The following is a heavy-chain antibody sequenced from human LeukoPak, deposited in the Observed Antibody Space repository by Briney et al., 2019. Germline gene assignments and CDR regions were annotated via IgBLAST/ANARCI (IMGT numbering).Heavy chain of an antibody. CDR1: GYTFTSYG. J-gene: IGHJ6*03. D-gene: IGHD6-19*01. V-gene: IGHV1-18*01. Sequence: ASVKVSCKASGYTFTSYGISWVRQAPGQGREWMGWISAYNGNTNYSQKLQGRVTMTTDTSTSTAYMALRSLRSDDTAVYYCARATQYSSGWYYHYSYMDVWGKGTTVTVSS. CDR2: ISAYNGNT. CDR3: ARATQYSSGWYYHYSYMDV.